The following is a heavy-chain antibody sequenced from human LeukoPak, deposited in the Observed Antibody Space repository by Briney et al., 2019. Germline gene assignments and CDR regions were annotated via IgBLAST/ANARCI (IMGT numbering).Heavy chain of an antibody. CDR2: ISSSSSYI. V-gene: IGHV3-21*01. Sequence: PGGSLRLSCAASGFTFSSYSMNWVRQAPGKGLEWVSSISSSSSYIYYADSVKGRFTISRDNAKNSLYLQMNSLRAEDTAVYYCAGNPRGAVAGTGYWGQGTLVTVSS. D-gene: IGHD6-19*01. CDR1: GFTFSSYS. CDR3: AGNPRGAVAGTGY. J-gene: IGHJ4*02.